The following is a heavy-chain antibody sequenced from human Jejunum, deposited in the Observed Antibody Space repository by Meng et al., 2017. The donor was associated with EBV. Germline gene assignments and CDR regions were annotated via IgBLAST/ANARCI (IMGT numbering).Heavy chain of an antibody. CDR3: SGDIRSEWGFNY. J-gene: IGHJ4*02. CDR1: GFTFVNAW. CDR2: IKSKTDGETT. Sequence: EWYLVGSGGGLVEAGGSLRLSCAASGFTFVNAWMSWVRQAPGKGLEWVGRIKSKTDGETTDYAAPVKGRFTISRDDSKNTLYLQMNSLQKEDTAMYYCSGDIRSEWGFNYWGQGNLVTVSS. V-gene: IGHV3-15*01. D-gene: IGHD1-26*01.